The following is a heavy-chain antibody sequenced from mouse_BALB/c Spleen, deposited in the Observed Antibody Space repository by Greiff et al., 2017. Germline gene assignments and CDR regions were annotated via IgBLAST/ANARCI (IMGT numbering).Heavy chain of an antibody. Sequence: EVQVVESGGGLVKPGGSLKLSCAASGFAFSSYDMSWVRQTPEKRLEWVAYISSGGGSTYYPDTVKGRFTTSRDNAKNTLYLQMSSLKSEDTAMYYCARQGDDGWAMDYWGQGTSVTVSS. D-gene: IGHD2-12*01. V-gene: IGHV5-12-1*01. CDR1: GFAFSSYD. J-gene: IGHJ4*01. CDR2: ISSGGGST. CDR3: ARQGDDGWAMDY.